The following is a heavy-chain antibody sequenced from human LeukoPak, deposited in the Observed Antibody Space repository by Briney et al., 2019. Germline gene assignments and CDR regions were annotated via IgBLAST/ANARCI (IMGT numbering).Heavy chain of an antibody. Sequence: ASVKVSFKASGYTFTSYGISWVRQAPGQGLEWMGWISAYNGNTNYIQKLQGRVTMTTDTSTSTAYVELRSLRSDDTAVYYCARDEGSSSQPFDYWGQGTLVTVSS. D-gene: IGHD6-6*01. J-gene: IGHJ4*02. CDR3: ARDEGSSSQPFDY. CDR1: GYTFTSYG. CDR2: ISAYNGNT. V-gene: IGHV1-18*01.